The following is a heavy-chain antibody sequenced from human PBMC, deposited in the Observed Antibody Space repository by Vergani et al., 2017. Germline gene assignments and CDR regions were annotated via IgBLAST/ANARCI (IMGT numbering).Heavy chain of an antibody. CDR1: GFTFSSAW. J-gene: IGHJ4*02. CDR2: IRPKTDGETT. Sequence: EVQPVESGGGLVKPGGSLRLSCTTSGFTFSSAWMSWVRQAPGKGLEWVARIRPKTDGETTDYAAPVKGRFTISRDDSKNTLYLQMNSLKTEDTAVYYCTTPTTWELGYYRDYWGQGTLVTVSS. V-gene: IGHV3-15*01. D-gene: IGHD3-9*01. CDR3: TTPTTWELGYYRDY.